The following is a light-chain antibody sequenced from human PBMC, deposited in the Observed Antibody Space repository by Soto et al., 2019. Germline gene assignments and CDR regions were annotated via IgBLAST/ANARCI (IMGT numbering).Light chain of an antibody. CDR2: EVS. Sequence: QSALTQPPSASGSPGQSVTISCTGTSSDVGGYNYVSWYQQHPGKAPKLMISEVSKRPSGVPDRFSGSKSGNTASLTVSGLQGEDEAGYYCSSFAGNNTLVVGGGTKVTVL. CDR1: SSDVGGYNY. J-gene: IGLJ2*01. V-gene: IGLV2-8*01. CDR3: SSFAGNNTLV.